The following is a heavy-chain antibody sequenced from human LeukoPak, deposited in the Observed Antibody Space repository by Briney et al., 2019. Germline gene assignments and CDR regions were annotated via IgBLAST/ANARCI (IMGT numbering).Heavy chain of an antibody. CDR2: ISGGGGST. Sequence: GGTLRLSCAASGFTFSSYAMSWVRQAPGKGLEWVSAISGGGGSTYYADSVKGRFTISRDNSKNTLYLQMNSLRAEDTAVYSCAKDQGSGAFDIWGQGTMVTVSS. CDR1: GFTFSSYA. J-gene: IGHJ3*02. V-gene: IGHV3-23*01. CDR3: AKDQGSGAFDI.